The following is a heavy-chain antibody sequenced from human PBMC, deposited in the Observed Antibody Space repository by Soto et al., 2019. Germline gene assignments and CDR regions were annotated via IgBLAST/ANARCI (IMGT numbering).Heavy chain of an antibody. D-gene: IGHD3-16*01. Sequence: DVQLVESGGGLVQPGGSLRLSCAASGFTFSNYWMHWVRQGPGQGLEWVSRINSDGTRKNHAESVKGRLTISRDNAKKTLYLQMNSLPADDTAVYYCARAGHMNTPTTLSWFDSWGQGTLVSVSS. CDR3: ARAGHMNTPTTLSWFDS. J-gene: IGHJ5*01. V-gene: IGHV3-74*01. CDR1: GFTFSNYW. CDR2: INSDGTRK.